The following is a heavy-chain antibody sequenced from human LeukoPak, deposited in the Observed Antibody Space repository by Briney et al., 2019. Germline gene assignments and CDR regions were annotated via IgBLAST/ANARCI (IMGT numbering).Heavy chain of an antibody. CDR2: IGSCSSNI. CDR1: GLTFSIYS. D-gene: IGHD2-2*01. V-gene: IGHV3-48*01. Sequence: PGGSLRLSCAASGLTFSIYSMHGVRQATGKGLECVSYIGSCSSNIYYADSVKGRFTIPRDNAKNSLYLQMTSLRAEDTAVYYCARSYCSSTSCRPRFDYWGQGTLVTVSS. CDR3: ARSYCSSTSCRPRFDY. J-gene: IGHJ4*02.